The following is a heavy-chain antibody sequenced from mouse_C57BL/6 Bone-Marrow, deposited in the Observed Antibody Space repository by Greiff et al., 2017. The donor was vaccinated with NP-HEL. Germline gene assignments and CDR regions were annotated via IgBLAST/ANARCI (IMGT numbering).Heavy chain of an antibody. Sequence: QVQLQQPGAELVKPGASVKMSCKASGYPFTSYWITWVKQRPGPGLEWIGDIYPGCSSTNYNEKFKSKATLTVDTSSTTAYMRLSSLAAEDSAVYYGARRRPLAYWGQGTLVTVSA. V-gene: IGHV1-55*01. CDR1: GYPFTSYW. J-gene: IGHJ3*01. CDR3: ARRRPLAY. D-gene: IGHD1-2*01. CDR2: IYPGCSST.